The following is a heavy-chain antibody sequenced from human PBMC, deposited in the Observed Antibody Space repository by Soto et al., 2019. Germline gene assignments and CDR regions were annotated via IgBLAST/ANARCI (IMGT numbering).Heavy chain of an antibody. CDR2: ISSSSSTI. J-gene: IGHJ3*02. CDR3: ARDGDGFWSGPDAFDI. V-gene: IGHV3-48*02. Sequence: PGGSRRRSWAASGFTFSSYIMNWVRQAPGKGLEWVSYISSSSSTIYYADSVKGRFTISRDNAKNSLYLQMNSLRDEDTAVYYCARDGDGFWSGPDAFDIWGQGTMVTVSS. CDR1: GFTFSSYI. D-gene: IGHD3-3*01.